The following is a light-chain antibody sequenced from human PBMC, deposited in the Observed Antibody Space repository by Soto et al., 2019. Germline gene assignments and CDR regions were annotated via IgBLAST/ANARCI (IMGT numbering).Light chain of an antibody. Sequence: QSVLTQPASVSGSPRQSITISCTGTSSDVGSYDLVSWYQQRPGKAPKLIIYDVSKRPSGVSSRFSGSKSGNTASLTISGLQAEDEADYYCCSYAGSTTYVFGTGTKVTVL. CDR1: SSDVGSYDL. CDR2: DVS. J-gene: IGLJ1*01. CDR3: CSYAGSTTYV. V-gene: IGLV2-23*02.